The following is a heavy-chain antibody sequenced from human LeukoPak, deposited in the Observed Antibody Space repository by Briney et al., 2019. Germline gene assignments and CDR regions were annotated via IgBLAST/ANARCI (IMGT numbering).Heavy chain of an antibody. V-gene: IGHV1-46*01. Sequence: ASVKVSCKASGYTFTNYDINWVRQAPGQGLEWMGIINPSGGSTSYAQKFQGRVTMTRDTSTSTVYMELSSLRSEDTAVYYCARDGATPQYYFDYWGQGTLVTVSS. CDR2: INPSGGST. CDR3: ARDGATPQYYFDY. CDR1: GYTFTNYD. D-gene: IGHD5-12*01. J-gene: IGHJ4*02.